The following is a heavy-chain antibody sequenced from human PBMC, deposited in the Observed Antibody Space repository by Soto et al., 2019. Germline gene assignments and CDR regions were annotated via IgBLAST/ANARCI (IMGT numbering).Heavy chain of an antibody. CDR3: TRESYDSSGYYHSSWFEP. Sequence: EVQLVDSGGGLVQPGGSLRLSCAASGFTFTNFWMHWVRQAPGKGLVWVSRINGDGTSTYYADSVKGRFTISRDNAKNTLYLQMNSLGAEDTAVYYCTRESYDSSGYYHSSWFEPWGQGTLVTVSS. D-gene: IGHD3-22*01. J-gene: IGHJ5*02. CDR2: INGDGTST. V-gene: IGHV3-74*01. CDR1: GFTFTNFW.